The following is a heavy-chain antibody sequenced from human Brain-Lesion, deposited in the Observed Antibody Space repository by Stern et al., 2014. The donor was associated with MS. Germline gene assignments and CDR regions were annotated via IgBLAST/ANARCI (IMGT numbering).Heavy chain of an antibody. Sequence: QVQLGQSGPGLVKPSGTLSLTCAVSGGSISSSNWWSWVRQSPGKGLEWIGESDHSGSTIYNPSLKSRVTVSVDKSKTRFSLIRRSVTAADTAVYFCARFPASRPHVFDSWGQGTLVTVSS. V-gene: IGHV4-4*02. J-gene: IGHJ4*02. CDR2: SDHSGST. D-gene: IGHD6-13*01. CDR1: GGSISSSNW. CDR3: ARFPASRPHVFDS.